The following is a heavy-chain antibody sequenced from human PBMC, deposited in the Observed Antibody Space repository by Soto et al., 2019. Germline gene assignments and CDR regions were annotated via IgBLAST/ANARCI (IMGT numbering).Heavy chain of an antibody. CDR2: IKTKVESYAT. Sequence: PGGSLRLSCAASGFTLSGFDIHWVRQASGEGLEWVGRIKTKVESYATELAASVKGRFTISRDDPKNTACLEMNSLKTEDTAVYYCTRRYCSGGGCYSDFDYWGQGALVTVSS. J-gene: IGHJ4*02. D-gene: IGHD2-15*01. V-gene: IGHV3-73*01. CDR3: TRRYCSGGGCYSDFDY. CDR1: GFTLSGFD.